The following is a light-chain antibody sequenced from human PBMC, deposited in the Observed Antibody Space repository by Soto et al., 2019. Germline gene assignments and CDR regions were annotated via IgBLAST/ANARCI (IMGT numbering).Light chain of an antibody. CDR3: QQYNNWPFS. CDR1: QGGTTN. CDR2: DVS. Sequence: EIVMTQSPATLSVSPGERATLSCRAGQGGTTNFAWYQQKSGQSPRLLIYDVSIRATSVPARFSGTGSETDFTLTISGLQSEDSAVYFCQQYNNWPFSFGQGTRVEIK. V-gene: IGKV3-15*01. J-gene: IGKJ5*01.